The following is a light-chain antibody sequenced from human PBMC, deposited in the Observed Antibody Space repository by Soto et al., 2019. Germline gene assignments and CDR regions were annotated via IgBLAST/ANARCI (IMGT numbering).Light chain of an antibody. Sequence: DIQMTQSPSTLSASVGDRVTITCRASQSINIWLAWYQQKPGKAPKVLIYDASSLKSGVPSRFSGSGSGTEFTLTISSLQPGDFATYYCQQYKSYSWTVGQGTKVDSK. CDR3: QQYKSYSWT. J-gene: IGKJ1*01. CDR1: QSINIW. CDR2: DAS. V-gene: IGKV1-5*01.